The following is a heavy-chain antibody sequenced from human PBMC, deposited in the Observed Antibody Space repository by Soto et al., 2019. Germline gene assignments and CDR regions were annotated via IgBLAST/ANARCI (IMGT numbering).Heavy chain of an antibody. CDR1: GGSISSSSYY. V-gene: IGHV4-39*01. J-gene: IGHJ4*02. Sequence: SETLSLTCTVSGGSISSSSYYWGWIRQPPGKGLEWIGSIYYSGSTYYNPSLKSRVTISVDTSKNQFSLKLSSVTAADTAVYYGARHGTMQCLAQSYFDYWGQGTLVTVSS. CDR3: ARHGTMQCLAQSYFDY. CDR2: IYYSGST. D-gene: IGHD6-19*01.